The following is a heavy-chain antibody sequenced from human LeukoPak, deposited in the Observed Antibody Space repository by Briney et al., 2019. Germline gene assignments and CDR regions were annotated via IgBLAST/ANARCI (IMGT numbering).Heavy chain of an antibody. Sequence: ASVKVSCKASDYAFSRSGISWVRQAPGQGLEWMGWIGAYSGSTTYPQKFQGRVTMTTDTSTSAAYMELRSLTSDDTAVYYCARDHQFDFDYWGQGTLVTVSS. J-gene: IGHJ4*02. CDR1: DYAFSRSG. CDR3: ARDHQFDFDY. V-gene: IGHV1-18*01. D-gene: IGHD2-2*01. CDR2: IGAYSGST.